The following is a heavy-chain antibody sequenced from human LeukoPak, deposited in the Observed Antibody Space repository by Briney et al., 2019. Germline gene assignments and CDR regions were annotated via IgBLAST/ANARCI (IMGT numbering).Heavy chain of an antibody. V-gene: IGHV4-59*12. J-gene: IGHJ4*02. CDR2: IFYTGST. CDR1: GGSISSYY. D-gene: IGHD3-22*01. CDR3: ARRVVARYYFDY. Sequence: SETLSLTCTVSGGSISSYYWSWIRQPPGKGLEWIGYIFYTGSTNYNPSLKSRVTISVDTSKNEFSLKLSSVTAADTAVYYCARRVVARYYFDYWGQGTLVTVSS.